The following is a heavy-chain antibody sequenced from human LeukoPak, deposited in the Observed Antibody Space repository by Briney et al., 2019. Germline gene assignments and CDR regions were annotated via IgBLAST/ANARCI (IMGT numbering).Heavy chain of an antibody. J-gene: IGHJ4*02. V-gene: IGHV3-30*02. D-gene: IGHD3-16*01. CDR3: AKDRVFGDYFDY. CDR2: ILLDGSNK. CDR1: GFIFSSYG. Sequence: GESLRLSCAASGFIFSSYGMHWVRQAPGKGLEWVAFILLDGSNKYYADSVQGRFTISRDNSKNTLYLQMNSLRAEDTAVYYCAKDRVFGDYFDYWGQGTLVTVSS.